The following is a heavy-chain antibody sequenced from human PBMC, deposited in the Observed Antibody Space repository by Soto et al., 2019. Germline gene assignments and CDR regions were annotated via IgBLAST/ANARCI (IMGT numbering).Heavy chain of an antibody. CDR1: GGSISSGGYY. CDR3: ARGEDSSADTPSPPHYYYGMDV. CDR2: IYYSGST. Sequence: QVQLQESGPGLVKPSQTLSLTCTVSGGSISSGGYYWSWIRQHPGKGLEWIGYIYYSGSTYYNPSHKRRVTISVDTSKNQFSLKLSSVTAADTAVYYCARGEDSSADTPSPPHYYYGMDVWGQGTTVTVSS. J-gene: IGHJ6*02. D-gene: IGHD2-15*01. V-gene: IGHV4-31*03.